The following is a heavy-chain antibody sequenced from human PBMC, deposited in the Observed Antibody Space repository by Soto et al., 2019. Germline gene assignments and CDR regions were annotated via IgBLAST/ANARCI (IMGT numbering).Heavy chain of an antibody. Sequence: SETLSLTCTVSGGSISSYYWSWIRQPPGKGLEWIGYIYYSGSTNYNPSLKSRVTISVDTSKNQFSLKLSSVTAADTAVYYCARVEGAYDFWSENDYYYYYYMDVWGKGTTVTVSS. CDR1: GGSISSYY. V-gene: IGHV4-59*08. CDR2: IYYSGST. J-gene: IGHJ6*03. D-gene: IGHD3-3*01. CDR3: ARVEGAYDFWSENDYYYYYYMDV.